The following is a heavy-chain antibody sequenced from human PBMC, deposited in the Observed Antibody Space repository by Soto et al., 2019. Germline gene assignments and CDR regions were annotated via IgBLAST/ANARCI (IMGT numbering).Heavy chain of an antibody. V-gene: IGHV3-30-3*01. CDR2: ISYDGSNK. CDR3: ARDPNSPVADPHFDY. D-gene: IGHD6-19*01. CDR1: GFTFSSYA. J-gene: IGHJ4*02. Sequence: GGSLRLSCAASGFTFSSYAMHWVRQAPGKGLEWVAVISYDGSNKYYADSVKGRFTISRDNSKNTLYLQMNSLRAEDTAVYYCARDPNSPVADPHFDYWGQGTLVTVSS.